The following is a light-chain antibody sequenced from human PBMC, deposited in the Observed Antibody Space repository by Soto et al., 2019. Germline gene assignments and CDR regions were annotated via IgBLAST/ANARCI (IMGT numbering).Light chain of an antibody. V-gene: IGKV3-20*01. CDR3: QQYSGLTLT. Sequence: EVVLTQSPGTLSLSPGERVTLSCRASQSVSSNYLAWYQHKPGQAPRILIFGASNRATGIPDRFSGSGSGTDFTLTISGLEPDDFAVYYCQQYSGLTLTFGGGTKLDI. CDR1: QSVSSNY. J-gene: IGKJ4*01. CDR2: GAS.